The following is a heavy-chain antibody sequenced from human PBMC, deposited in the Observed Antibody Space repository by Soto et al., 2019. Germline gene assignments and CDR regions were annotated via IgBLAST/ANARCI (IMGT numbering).Heavy chain of an antibody. CDR1: GGYFNSFC. V-gene: IGHV4-34*01. CDR3: ARIIVVVTALDY. Sequence: LEPLSLTCAVDGGYFNSFCWSWIRQPPGKGLEWIAEINHRGSPNRNPALESRITISVDTSKNQFSLGLNSVTAADTSVYYYARIIVVVTALDYWGQGTLVTVSS. D-gene: IGHD2-21*02. CDR2: INHRGSP. J-gene: IGHJ4*02.